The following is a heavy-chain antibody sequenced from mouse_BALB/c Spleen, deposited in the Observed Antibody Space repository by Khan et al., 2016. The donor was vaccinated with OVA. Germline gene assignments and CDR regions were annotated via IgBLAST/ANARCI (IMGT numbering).Heavy chain of an antibody. D-gene: IGHD1-2*01. Sequence: EVELVASGGGLVQPGGSRKLSCAASGFTFSDYGMAWVRQAPGKGPEWVAFISDLAYTFYYADTVTGRFTLSRENAKTPLYLEMSSLRSGDTAMYYCARGGGTAPFAYWGQGTLVTVSA. CDR1: GFTFSDYG. V-gene: IGHV5-15*02. CDR2: ISDLAYTF. J-gene: IGHJ3*01. CDR3: ARGGGTAPFAY.